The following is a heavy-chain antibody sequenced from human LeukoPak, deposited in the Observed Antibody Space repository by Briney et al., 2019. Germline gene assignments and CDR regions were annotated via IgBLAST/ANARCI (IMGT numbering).Heavy chain of an antibody. V-gene: IGHV3-74*01. CDR3: ARGPSVLGAIDN. D-gene: IGHD3-10*01. Sequence: GGSLRLSCAASGFIFSRYWMHWVRQAPGKELVWVSRINNDGSIINTADSVKGRFTISRDNAKDMLYLQMDSLRAEDTAIYYCARGPSVLGAIDNWGQGTLVAVS. CDR1: GFIFSRYW. J-gene: IGHJ4*02. CDR2: INNDGSII.